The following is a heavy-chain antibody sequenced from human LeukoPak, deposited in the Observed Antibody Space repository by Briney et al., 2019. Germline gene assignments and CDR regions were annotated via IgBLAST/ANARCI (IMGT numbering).Heavy chain of an antibody. CDR2: IYYSGST. Sequence: PSETLSLTCTVSGGSTSSSSYYWGWIRQPPGKGLEWIGSIYYSGSTYYNPSLKSRVTISVDTSKNQFSLKLSSVTAADTAVYYCARGRRYCSGGSCYSDGRLFDYWGQGTLVTVSS. J-gene: IGHJ4*02. CDR3: ARGRRYCSGGSCYSDGRLFDY. V-gene: IGHV4-39*01. D-gene: IGHD2-15*01. CDR1: GGSTSSSSYY.